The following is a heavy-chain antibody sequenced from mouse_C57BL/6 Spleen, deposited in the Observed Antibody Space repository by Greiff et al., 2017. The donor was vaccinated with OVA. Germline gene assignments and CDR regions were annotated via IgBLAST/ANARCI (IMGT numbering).Heavy chain of an antibody. CDR3: AREDSYYRGFAY. CDR1: GYSITSGYY. D-gene: IGHD2-14*01. Sequence: VQLQQSGPGLVKPSQSLSLTCSVTGYSITSGYYWNWIRQFPGNKLEWMGYISYDGSNNYNPSLKNRISITRDTSKNQFFLKLNSVTTEDTATYYCAREDSYYRGFAYWGQGTLVTVSA. CDR2: ISYDGSN. J-gene: IGHJ3*01. V-gene: IGHV3-6*01.